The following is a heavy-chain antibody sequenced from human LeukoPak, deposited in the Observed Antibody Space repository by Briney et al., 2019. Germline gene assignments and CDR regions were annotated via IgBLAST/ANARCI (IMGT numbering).Heavy chain of an antibody. CDR3: AKVSRDGYTPRYYYGMDV. J-gene: IGHJ6*02. V-gene: IGHV3-30*18. CDR2: ISYDGSNK. CDR1: GFTFSSYG. Sequence: GGSLRLSCAASGFTFSSYGMHWVRQAPGKGLEWVAVISYDGSNKYYADSVKGRFTISRDNSKNTLYLQMNSLRAEDTAVYYCAKVSRDGYTPRYYYGMDVWGQGTTVTVSS. D-gene: IGHD5-24*01.